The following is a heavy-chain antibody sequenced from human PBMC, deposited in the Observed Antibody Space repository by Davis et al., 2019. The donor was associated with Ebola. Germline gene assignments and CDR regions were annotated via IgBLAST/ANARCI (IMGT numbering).Heavy chain of an antibody. J-gene: IGHJ6*02. Sequence: SVKVSCKASGGIFSKYAISWVRQAPGQGLEWMGGIIPISRTSNYAQKFQGRVTITADESTNTAYMELSSLRSEDTAVYYCAWGSSSYYYYGMDVWGQGTTVTVSS. V-gene: IGHV1-69*13. CDR2: IIPISRTS. CDR3: AWGSSSYYYYGMDV. D-gene: IGHD7-27*01. CDR1: GGIFSKYA.